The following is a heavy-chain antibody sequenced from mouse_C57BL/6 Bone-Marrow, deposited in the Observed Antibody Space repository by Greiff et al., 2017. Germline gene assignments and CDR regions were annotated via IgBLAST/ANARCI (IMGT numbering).Heavy chain of an antibody. D-gene: IGHD3-3*01. Sequence: EVKLVESGGGLVQSGRSLRLSCATSGFTFSDFYMAWVRQAPGKGLEWIAASRNKANDYTTESSASVQGRFIVSRDTSQSILYLQMNALRAENTAIYYCARDAGGDRDYAMDYWGQGTSVTVSS. CDR2: SRNKANDYTT. J-gene: IGHJ4*01. CDR1: GFTFSDFY. V-gene: IGHV7-1*01. CDR3: ARDAGGDRDYAMDY.